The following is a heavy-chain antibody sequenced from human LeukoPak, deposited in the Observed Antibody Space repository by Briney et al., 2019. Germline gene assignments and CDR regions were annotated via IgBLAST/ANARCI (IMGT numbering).Heavy chain of an antibody. Sequence: PSETLSLTCTVSGGSISSYYWGWIRQPPGKVLEWIGSIYYSGSTYYNPSLKSRVTISVDTSKNQFSLKLSSVTAADTAVYYCARASYYYDSSGYVNYWGQGTLVTVSS. CDR3: ARASYYYDSSGYVNY. J-gene: IGHJ4*02. D-gene: IGHD3-22*01. CDR2: IYYSGST. CDR1: GGSISSYY. V-gene: IGHV4-39*07.